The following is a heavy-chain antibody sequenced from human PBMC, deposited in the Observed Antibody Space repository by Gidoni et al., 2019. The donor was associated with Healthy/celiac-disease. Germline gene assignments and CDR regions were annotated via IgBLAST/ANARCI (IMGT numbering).Heavy chain of an antibody. D-gene: IGHD6-19*01. CDR1: GFTFSSYS. Sequence: EVQLVESGGGLVKPGGSLRLPGAASGFTFSSYSMNWVRQAPGKGLEWVSSISSSSSYIYYADSVKGRFTISRDNAKNSLYLQMNSLRAEDTAVYYCARDLGSGWRDAFDIWGQGTMVTVSS. V-gene: IGHV3-21*01. J-gene: IGHJ3*02. CDR3: ARDLGSGWRDAFDI. CDR2: ISSSSSYI.